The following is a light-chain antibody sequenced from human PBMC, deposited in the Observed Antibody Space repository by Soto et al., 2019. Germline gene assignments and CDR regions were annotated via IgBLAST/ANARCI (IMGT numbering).Light chain of an antibody. CDR1: QNVRSF. CDR3: QQRNTWPYT. V-gene: IGKV3-11*01. J-gene: IGKJ2*01. Sequence: EIVLTQSPDTLSMSPGERATLSCRASQNVRSFLAWYAQRPGQAPSLLIYDSYNRATGIPARFSGSGSGTDFTLTISSLEPEDFVVYYCQQRNTWPYTFGQGTKLEI. CDR2: DSY.